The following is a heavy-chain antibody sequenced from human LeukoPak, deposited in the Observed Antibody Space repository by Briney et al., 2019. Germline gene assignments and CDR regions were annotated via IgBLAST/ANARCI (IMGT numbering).Heavy chain of an antibody. D-gene: IGHD3-22*01. CDR2: IKEDGSGK. J-gene: IGHJ4*02. Sequence: PGGSLRLSCAASGFTFSSYWMCWVRQAPGKGLEWVANIKEDGSGKQYADSVKGRYTISRDNAKNSLYLQMNSLRAEDTAVYYCARVYYDSSGYYPYMYWGQGTLVTVSS. CDR3: ARVYYDSSGYYPYMY. CDR1: GFTFSSYW. V-gene: IGHV3-7*01.